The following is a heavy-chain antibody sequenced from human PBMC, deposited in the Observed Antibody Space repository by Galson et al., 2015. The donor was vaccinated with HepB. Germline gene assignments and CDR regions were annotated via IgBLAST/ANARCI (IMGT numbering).Heavy chain of an antibody. CDR3: AATPTRSIAVALSRRYYFDY. J-gene: IGHJ4*02. D-gene: IGHD6-19*01. V-gene: IGHV3-9*01. CDR2: ISWNSGSI. CDR1: GFTFDDYT. Sequence: SLRLSCAASGFTFDDYTMHWVRQAPGKGLEWVSGISWNSGSIGYADSVKGRFTISRDNAKNSLYLQMNSLRAEDTALYYCAATPTRSIAVALSRRYYFDYWGQGTLVTGSS.